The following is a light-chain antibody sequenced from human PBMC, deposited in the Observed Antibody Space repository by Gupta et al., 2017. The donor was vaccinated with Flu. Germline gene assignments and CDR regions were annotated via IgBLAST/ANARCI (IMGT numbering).Light chain of an antibody. CDR1: SSDVGSYNL. J-gene: IGLJ1*01. Sequence: QSALTQPAYVSGSPGQSITISCTGTSSDVGSYNLVSWYQQNPGKAPKLMIYEGSKRPSGVSNRFSGSQSGNTASLTISGLQAEDEADYYCCSYAGSGLYVFGTGTKVTVL. CDR2: EGS. CDR3: CSYAGSGLYV. V-gene: IGLV2-23*01.